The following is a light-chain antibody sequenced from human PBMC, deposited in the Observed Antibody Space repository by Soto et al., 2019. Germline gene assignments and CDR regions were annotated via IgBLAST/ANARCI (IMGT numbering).Light chain of an antibody. Sequence: SYELTQPPSVSVAPGQTARITCGGNNIGSKSVHWYQQKPGQAPVLVVYDDSDRPSGIPERFSGSNSGNTATLTISRVDSGDEADYYCQVWDSSSDHPYVFGTGTKVTVL. V-gene: IGLV3-21*02. CDR1: NIGSKS. CDR2: DDS. CDR3: QVWDSSSDHPYV. J-gene: IGLJ1*01.